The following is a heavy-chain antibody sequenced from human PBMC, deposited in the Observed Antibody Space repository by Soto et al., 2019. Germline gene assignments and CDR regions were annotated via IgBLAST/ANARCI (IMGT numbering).Heavy chain of an antibody. D-gene: IGHD6-13*01. V-gene: IGHV3-9*01. Sequence: EVQLVESGGGLVQPGRSLRLSCAASGFTFDDYAMHWVRQAPGKGLEWVSGISWNSGSIGYADSVKGRFTISRDNAKNSLYLQMNSLRAEATALYYCAKDLTDRIAAARGDYWGQGTLVTVSS. CDR1: GFTFDDYA. CDR2: ISWNSGSI. CDR3: AKDLTDRIAAARGDY. J-gene: IGHJ4*02.